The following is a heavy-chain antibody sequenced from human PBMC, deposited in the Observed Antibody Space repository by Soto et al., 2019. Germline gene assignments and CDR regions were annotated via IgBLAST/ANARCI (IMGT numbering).Heavy chain of an antibody. CDR1: GFTFSSYA. J-gene: IGHJ4*02. V-gene: IGHV3-23*01. Sequence: EVQLLESGGGLVQPGGSLRLSCAASGFTFSSYAMSWVRQAPGKGLECVSVISGSGASTYYADSVKGRFTISRDDSKNTLYLQMNSLRAEDTAVYYCAKLGAYVGATTEVKGYYFEYWGQGTLITVSS. CDR3: AKLGAYVGATTEVKGYYFEY. D-gene: IGHD1-26*01. CDR2: ISGSGAST.